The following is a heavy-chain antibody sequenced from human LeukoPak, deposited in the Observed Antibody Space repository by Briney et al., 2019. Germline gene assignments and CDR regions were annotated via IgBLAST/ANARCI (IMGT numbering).Heavy chain of an antibody. CDR2: ISGGGETT. D-gene: IGHD2-2*01. V-gene: IGHV3-23*01. CDR1: GFTFNNYA. CDR3: AKEKAGYCSSTSCFDGYDY. Sequence: GGSLRLSCAASGFTFNNYAMNWVRQAPGKGLEWVSSISGGGETTYYADSVKGRFSISRDNSKNTLYLQLNSLRAEDTAVYYCAKEKAGYCSSTSCFDGYDYGGQGTLVTVSS. J-gene: IGHJ4*02.